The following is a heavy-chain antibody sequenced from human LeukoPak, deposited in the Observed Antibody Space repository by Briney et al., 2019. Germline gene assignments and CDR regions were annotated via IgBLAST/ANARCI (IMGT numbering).Heavy chain of an antibody. CDR1: GYTFTSYG. Sequence: ASVKVSCKASGYTFTSYGISWVRQAPGQGLEWMGWISAYNGNTNYAQKLQGRVTMTTDTSTSTAYMELRSLRSDDTAVYYCARDLKSAIVVVTAYNDAFDIWGQGTMVTVSS. D-gene: IGHD2-21*02. J-gene: IGHJ3*02. CDR3: ARDLKSAIVVVTAYNDAFDI. V-gene: IGHV1-18*01. CDR2: ISAYNGNT.